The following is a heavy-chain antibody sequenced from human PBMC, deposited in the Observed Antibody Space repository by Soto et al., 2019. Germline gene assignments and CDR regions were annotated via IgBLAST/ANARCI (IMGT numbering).Heavy chain of an antibody. CDR3: ASQQLVHYYYGMDV. D-gene: IGHD6-13*01. CDR1: GGSISSSSYY. J-gene: IGHJ6*02. CDR2: IYYSGST. Sequence: SETLSLTCTVSGGSISSSSYYWCWIRQPPGKGLEWIGSIYYSGSTYYNPSLKSRVTISIDTSKNQFSLKLSSVTAADTAVYYCASQQLVHYYYGMDVWGQGTTVTVS. V-gene: IGHV4-39*01.